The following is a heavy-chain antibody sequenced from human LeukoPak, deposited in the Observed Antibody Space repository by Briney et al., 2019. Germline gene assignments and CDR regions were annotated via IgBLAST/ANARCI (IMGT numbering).Heavy chain of an antibody. J-gene: IGHJ4*02. CDR1: GFTFNRNA. CDR3: VRRGDASSGWGDHDY. V-gene: IGHV3-23*01. Sequence: GGSLRLSCAASGFTFNRNAISWVRQAPGKGLEWVSTIGGSGDKTFYADSVKGRFTISRDNSKNMLHLQRSSLRGEDTALYYCVRRGDASSGWGDHDYWGQGALVTVSS. CDR2: IGGSGDKT. D-gene: IGHD6-19*01.